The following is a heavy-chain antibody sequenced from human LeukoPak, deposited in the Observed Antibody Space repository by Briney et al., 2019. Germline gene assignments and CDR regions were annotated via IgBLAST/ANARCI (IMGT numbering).Heavy chain of an antibody. V-gene: IGHV4-30-2*01. CDR1: GGSISSGGYS. CDR2: IYHSGST. J-gene: IGHJ6*04. CDR3: AMTTTVTTSYYYGMDV. Sequence: PSQTLSLTCAVSGGSISSGGYSWSWIRQPPGKGLEWIGYIYHSGSTYYNPSLKSRVTISVDRSKNQFSLKLSSVTAADTAVYYCAMTTTVTTSYYYGMDVGGKGTTVTVSS. D-gene: IGHD4-17*01.